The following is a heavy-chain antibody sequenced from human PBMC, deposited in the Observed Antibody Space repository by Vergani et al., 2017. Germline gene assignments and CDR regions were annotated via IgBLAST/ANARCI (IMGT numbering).Heavy chain of an antibody. D-gene: IGHD5-18*01. Sequence: QVQLQQWGAGLLKPSETLSLTCAVYGGSFSGYYWSWIRQPPGKGLEWIGEINHSGSTNYNPSLKSRVTISVDTSKNQFSLKLSSVTAADTAVYYCAGTAMGVVDYWGQGTLVTVSS. J-gene: IGHJ4*02. CDR3: AGTAMGVVDY. CDR2: INHSGST. CDR1: GGSFSGYY. V-gene: IGHV4-34*01.